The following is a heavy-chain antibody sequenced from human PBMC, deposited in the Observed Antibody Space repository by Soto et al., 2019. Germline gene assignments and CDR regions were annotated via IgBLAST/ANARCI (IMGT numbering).Heavy chain of an antibody. V-gene: IGHV4-59*01. Sequence: QVQLQESGPGLVKPSETLSLTCAVSGDSISSYYCMWIRQPPGKGLESIGYLYYGRSANYNPSLKSRATLSVDTSTNQCSLTLSSMTAAETAVYYCALRSMAVVPEYWGKGTLVTVSS. D-gene: IGHD3-22*01. CDR2: LYYGRSA. CDR1: GDSISSYY. CDR3: ALRSMAVVPEY. J-gene: IGHJ4*02.